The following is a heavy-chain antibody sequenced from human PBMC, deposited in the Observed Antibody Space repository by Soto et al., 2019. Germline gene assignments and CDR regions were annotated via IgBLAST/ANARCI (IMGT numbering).Heavy chain of an antibody. CDR1: GYTFSSYA. CDR2: IIPIFGTA. V-gene: IGHV1-69*13. CDR3: ARDVGITIFGGPPSYYYGMDV. Sequence: SVKVSCKASGYTFSSYAISWVRQAPGQGLEWMGGIIPIFGTANYAQKFQGRVTITADESTSTAYMELSSLRSEDTAVYYCARDVGITIFGGPPSYYYGMDVWGQGTTVTVSS. D-gene: IGHD3-3*01. J-gene: IGHJ6*02.